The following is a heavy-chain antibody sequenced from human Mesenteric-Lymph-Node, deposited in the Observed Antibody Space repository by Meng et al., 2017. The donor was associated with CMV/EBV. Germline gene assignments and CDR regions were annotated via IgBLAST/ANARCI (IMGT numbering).Heavy chain of an antibody. Sequence: GGSLRLSCAASGFTFSSYAMNWVRQAPGKGLEWVSSISRSSYIFYADSVKGRFTISRDNAKNSLYLQMNSLRGEDTAVYYCARSLATLVPYYYGMDVWGQGTTVTVSS. CDR3: ARSLATLVPYYYGMDV. CDR1: GFTFSSYA. V-gene: IGHV3-21*01. D-gene: IGHD6-13*01. CDR2: ISRSSYI. J-gene: IGHJ6*02.